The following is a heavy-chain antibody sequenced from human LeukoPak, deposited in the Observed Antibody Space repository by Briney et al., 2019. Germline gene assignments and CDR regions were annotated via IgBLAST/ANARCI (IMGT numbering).Heavy chain of an antibody. CDR1: GGSFSGYY. Sequence: SETLSLTCAVYGGSFSGYYWSWIRQPPGKGLEWIGEINHSGSTNYNPSLKSRATISVDTSKNQFSLKLSSVTAADTAVYYCARARIAVAGTRNWFDPWGQGTLVTVSS. CDR3: ARARIAVAGTRNWFDP. V-gene: IGHV4-34*01. D-gene: IGHD6-19*01. CDR2: INHSGST. J-gene: IGHJ5*02.